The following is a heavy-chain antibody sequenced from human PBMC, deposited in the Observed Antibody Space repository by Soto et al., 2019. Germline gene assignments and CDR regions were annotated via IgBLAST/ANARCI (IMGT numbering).Heavy chain of an antibody. J-gene: IGHJ2*01. Sequence: QVQLQESGPGLVKPSETLSLTCTVSGGSVSSGSYYWSWIRQPPGKGLEWIGYIYYSGSTNYNPSLKSRVTISVDTSKNQFSLKLSSVTAADTAVYYCARGYRDYDCYFDLWGRGTLVTVSS. CDR3: ARGYRDYDCYFDL. CDR2: IYYSGST. V-gene: IGHV4-61*01. CDR1: GGSVSSGSYY. D-gene: IGHD4-17*01.